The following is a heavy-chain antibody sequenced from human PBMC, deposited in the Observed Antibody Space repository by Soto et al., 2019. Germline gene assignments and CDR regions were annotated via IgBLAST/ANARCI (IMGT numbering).Heavy chain of an antibody. CDR3: VRDRGYPDSFDV. D-gene: IGHD3-10*01. Sequence: EVQLVESGGGLVQPGESLRLSCAASGYTFSPFWMHWVRQAPGKGLVWVSHINSDGSTIVYADSVKGRFTISRDNAKNTLYLQMNSLKAEDTAVYYCVRDRGYPDSFDVWGRGTMVTFSS. CDR2: INSDGSTI. CDR1: GYTFSPFW. V-gene: IGHV3-74*01. J-gene: IGHJ3*01.